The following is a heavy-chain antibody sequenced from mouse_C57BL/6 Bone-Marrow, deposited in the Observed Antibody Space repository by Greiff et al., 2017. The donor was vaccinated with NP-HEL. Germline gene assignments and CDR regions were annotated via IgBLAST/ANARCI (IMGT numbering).Heavy chain of an antibody. Sequence: VQLQESGPELVKPGASVKISCKASGYAFSSSWMNWVKQRPGKGLEWIGRIYPGDGDTNYNGKFKGKATLTADKSSSTAYMQLSSLTSEDSAVYFRARRYYAYFDYWGQGTTLTVSS. D-gene: IGHD1-1*01. V-gene: IGHV1-82*01. J-gene: IGHJ2*01. CDR2: IYPGDGDT. CDR3: ARRYYAYFDY. CDR1: GYAFSSSW.